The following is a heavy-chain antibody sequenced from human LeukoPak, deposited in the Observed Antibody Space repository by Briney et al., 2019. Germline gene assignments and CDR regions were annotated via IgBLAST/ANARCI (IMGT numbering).Heavy chain of an antibody. V-gene: IGHV3-74*01. CDR2: INPGGSSI. CDR1: GFTFSSYW. CDR3: AKVPHRLWFGELTVYFDY. J-gene: IGHJ4*02. D-gene: IGHD3-10*01. Sequence: GGSLRLSCAASGFTFSSYWMHWVRQVPGKGLVWVARINPGGSSITYADSVKGRFTISRDNAKNTLYLQMDSLRAEDTAVYYCAKVPHRLWFGELTVYFDYWGQGTLVTVSS.